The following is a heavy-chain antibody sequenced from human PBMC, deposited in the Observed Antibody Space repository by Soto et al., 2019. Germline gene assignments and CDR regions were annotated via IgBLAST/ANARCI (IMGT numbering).Heavy chain of an antibody. CDR2: VDCGGFT. V-gene: IGHV3-66*01. CDR3: ASRPGRIIEPILSPLDY. J-gene: IGHJ4*02. Sequence: GGSLRLSCSPSGILLNDKFMDLVHQAPGKGLEWVSFVDCGGFTYYADSVKGRFTISRDNSKNTLYLQMNNLRAEDTAVYYCASRPGRIIEPILSPLDYWGRGTLVTVS. D-gene: IGHD3-10*01. CDR1: GILLNDKF.